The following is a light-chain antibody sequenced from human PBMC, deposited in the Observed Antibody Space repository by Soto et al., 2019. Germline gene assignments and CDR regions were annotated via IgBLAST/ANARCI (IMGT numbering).Light chain of an antibody. J-gene: IGKJ5*01. CDR2: AAS. CDR1: QSISSY. Sequence: DIQMTQSPSSLSASVGDRVTITCRASQSISSYLNWYQQKPGKAPKLLIYAASSLQSGVPSRFSGSGSGTDFTLTISSLQPEDFATYYCQQSYSTPRDVTFGQGTRLEIK. CDR3: QQSYSTPRDVT. V-gene: IGKV1-39*01.